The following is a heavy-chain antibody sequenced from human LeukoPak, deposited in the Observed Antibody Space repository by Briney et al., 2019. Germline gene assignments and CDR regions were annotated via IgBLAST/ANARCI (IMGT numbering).Heavy chain of an antibody. CDR3: AGHWRSTGLFAH. J-gene: IGHJ4*02. V-gene: IGHV4-39*01. Sequence: SETLSLTCSVSGDTITATPYLWGWVRQTPGKGLEWIGSVFFGGSTYYNPSLKSRVTVSVDTSKSQFSLRLTSVTAADTALYYCAGHWRSTGLFAHCGQGTPVAVSS. D-gene: IGHD6-25*01. CDR2: VFFGGST. CDR1: GDTITATPYL.